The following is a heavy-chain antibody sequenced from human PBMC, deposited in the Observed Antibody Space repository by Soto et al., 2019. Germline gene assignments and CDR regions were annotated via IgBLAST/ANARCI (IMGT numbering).Heavy chain of an antibody. V-gene: IGHV3-74*01. D-gene: IGHD5-12*01. Sequence: EVQLVESGGGLVQPGGSLRLSCAASGFTFSSYWMHWVRQAPGKGLVWVSRINSDGSSTSYADSVKGRFTISRDNAKNTLYLQMNSLRAEDTAVYYCAREGGGYVGSHGMDVWGQGTTVTVSS. J-gene: IGHJ6*02. CDR3: AREGGGYVGSHGMDV. CDR1: GFTFSSYW. CDR2: INSDGSST.